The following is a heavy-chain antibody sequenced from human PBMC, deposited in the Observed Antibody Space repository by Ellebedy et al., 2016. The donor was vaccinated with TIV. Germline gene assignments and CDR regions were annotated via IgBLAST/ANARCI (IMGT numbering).Heavy chain of an antibody. CDR2: ISAYNGNT. Sequence: ASVKVSXXASDYTFTRYGITWVRQAPGQGLEWMGWISAYNGNTNYAQKLQGRVTMTTDTSTSTAYMDLRSLRSDDTAVYYWARGASGSYPLPLDYWGQGTLVTVSS. CDR3: ARGASGSYPLPLDY. V-gene: IGHV1-18*01. J-gene: IGHJ4*02. CDR1: DYTFTRYG. D-gene: IGHD1-26*01.